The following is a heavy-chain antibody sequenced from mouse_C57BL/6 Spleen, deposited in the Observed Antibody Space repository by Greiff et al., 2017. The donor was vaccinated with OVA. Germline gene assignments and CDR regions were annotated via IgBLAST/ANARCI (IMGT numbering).Heavy chain of an antibody. D-gene: IGHD1-1*01. J-gene: IGHJ4*01. CDR3: AISENTTVVVSPYYAMDD. V-gene: IGHV1-81*01. CDR1: GYTFTSYG. Sequence: QVQLQQSGAELARPGASVKLSCTASGYTFTSYGISWVKQRTGQGLEWIGEIYPRSGNTYYTEKFKGQATLTADKSSSTAYMELRSLTSEDSAFYFCAISENTTVVVSPYYAMDDRGQGTSVTGSS. CDR2: IYPRSGNT.